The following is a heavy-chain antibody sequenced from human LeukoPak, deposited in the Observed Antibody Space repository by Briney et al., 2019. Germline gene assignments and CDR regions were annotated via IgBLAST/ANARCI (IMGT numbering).Heavy chain of an antibody. Sequence: TLSLTSTVSRGSINIASYYCSWVRQPGGKALEWIARIFASESTSYNPSLQSRLSISLDKSKNQFSLLLSSVDAADTAVYYGTRCLNGDYFFDYWGQGARVTVSS. J-gene: IGHJ4*02. CDR1: RGSINIASYY. CDR3: TRCLNGDYFFDY. CDR2: IFASEST. D-gene: IGHD4-17*01. V-gene: IGHV4-61*02.